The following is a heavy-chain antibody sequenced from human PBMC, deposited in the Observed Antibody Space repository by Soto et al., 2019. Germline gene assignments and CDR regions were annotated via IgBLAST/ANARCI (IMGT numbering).Heavy chain of an antibody. CDR2: ISYDGSNK. CDR1: GFTFSSYG. Sequence: GGSLRLSCAASGFTFSSYGMHWVRQAPGKGLEWVAVISYDGSNKYYADSVKGRFTISRDNSKNTLYLQMNSLRAEDTAVYHCASYSNQIGWFDPWGQGTLVTVSS. J-gene: IGHJ5*02. D-gene: IGHD4-4*01. CDR3: ASYSNQIGWFDP. V-gene: IGHV3-30*03.